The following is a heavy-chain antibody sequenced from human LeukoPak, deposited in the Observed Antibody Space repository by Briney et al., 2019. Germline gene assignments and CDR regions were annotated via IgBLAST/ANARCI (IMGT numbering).Heavy chain of an antibody. CDR1: GFTFSSYW. CDR2: IASDGSST. V-gene: IGHV3-74*01. J-gene: IGHJ4*02. CDR3: ARGRPHGNDY. D-gene: IGHD4-23*01. Sequence: AGSLRLSCAASGFTFSSYWMNWVRQAQGKGLVWVSRIASDGSSTTYADSVKGRFSISRDNAKNTLYLQMNSLRVEDTAVYYCARGRPHGNDYWGQGTLVTVSS.